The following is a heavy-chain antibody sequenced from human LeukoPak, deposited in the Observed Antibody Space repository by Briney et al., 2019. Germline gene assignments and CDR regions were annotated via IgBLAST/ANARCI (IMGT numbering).Heavy chain of an antibody. D-gene: IGHD3-16*01. V-gene: IGHV3-7*03. Sequence: GGSLRLSCADSGFTFSSYWMNWARQAPGKGLEWVASINHNGNVNYYVDSVKGRFTISRDNAKNSLYLQMSNLRAEDTAVYFCARGGGLDVWGQGATVTVSS. CDR1: GFTFSSYW. CDR3: ARGGGLDV. CDR2: INHNGNVN. J-gene: IGHJ6*02.